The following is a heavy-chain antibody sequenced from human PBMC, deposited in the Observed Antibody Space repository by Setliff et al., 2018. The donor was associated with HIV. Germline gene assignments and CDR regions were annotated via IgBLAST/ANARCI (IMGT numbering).Heavy chain of an antibody. D-gene: IGHD1-1*01. J-gene: IGHJ5*02. CDR2: IYYSGST. CDR1: GGSISSGGFY. Sequence: LSLTCTVTGGSISSGGFYWSWIRQHPGKGLEWIGYIYYSGSTYYNPSLKSRVTISVDTSKNQFSLKLSSVTAADTAVYYCARAAGTFNWFDPWGQGTLVTVSS. CDR3: ARAAGTFNWFDP. V-gene: IGHV4-31*03.